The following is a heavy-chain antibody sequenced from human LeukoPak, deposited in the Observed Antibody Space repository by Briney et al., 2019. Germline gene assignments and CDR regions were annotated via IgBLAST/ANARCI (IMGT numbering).Heavy chain of an antibody. CDR1: GFSLSTSGVG. V-gene: IGHV2-5*01. CDR2: IYWNDDK. D-gene: IGHD3-22*01. CDR3: ARQYYDSSGYHRNWFDP. J-gene: IGHJ5*02. Sequence: SGPTLVKPTQTLTLTCTFSGFSLSTSGVGVGWIRQPPGKALEWLALIYWNDDKRYSPSLKSRLTITKDTSKNQVVLTMTNMDPVDTATYYCARQYYDSSGYHRNWFDPWGQGTLVTVSS.